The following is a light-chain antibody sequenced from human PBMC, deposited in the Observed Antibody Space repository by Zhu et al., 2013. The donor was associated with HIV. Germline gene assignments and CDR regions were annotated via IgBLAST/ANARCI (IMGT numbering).Light chain of an antibody. CDR3: QQRFALPLT. Sequence: EIMMTQSPATLSVSPGDRATLSCRASHSVSSNLAWYQQKPGQAPRLLIYGASTRATGILGRFSGSGSGTEFTLTISSLQSEDFAVYYCQQRFALPLTFGGGTK. CDR1: HSVSSN. V-gene: IGKV3-15*01. CDR2: GAS. J-gene: IGKJ4*01.